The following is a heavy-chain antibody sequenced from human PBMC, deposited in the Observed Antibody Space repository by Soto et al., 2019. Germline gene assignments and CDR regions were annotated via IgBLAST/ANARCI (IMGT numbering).Heavy chain of an antibody. Sequence: GGSLRLSCAASGFTVSSNYMSWVRQAPGKGLEWVSVIYSGGSTYYADSVKGRFTISRDNSKNTLYLQMNSLRAEDTAVYYCARDNYYDSSGYYYLTFDYWGQGTLVTVAS. V-gene: IGHV3-66*01. CDR3: ARDNYYDSSGYYYLTFDY. J-gene: IGHJ4*02. CDR2: IYSGGST. D-gene: IGHD3-22*01. CDR1: GFTVSSNY.